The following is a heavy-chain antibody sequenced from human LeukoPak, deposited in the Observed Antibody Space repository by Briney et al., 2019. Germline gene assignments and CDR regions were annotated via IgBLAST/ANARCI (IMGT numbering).Heavy chain of an antibody. CDR1: GGSISSYY. D-gene: IGHD4-17*01. V-gene: IGHV4-59*12. Sequence: NSSETLSLTCTVSGGSISSYYWSWIRQPPGEGLEWIGYIYYSGSTYYNPSLKSRVTISVDTSKNQFSLKLSSVTAADTAVYYCARAKVTTVTMSFDYWGQGTLVTVSS. CDR3: ARAKVTTVTMSFDY. CDR2: IYYSGST. J-gene: IGHJ4*02.